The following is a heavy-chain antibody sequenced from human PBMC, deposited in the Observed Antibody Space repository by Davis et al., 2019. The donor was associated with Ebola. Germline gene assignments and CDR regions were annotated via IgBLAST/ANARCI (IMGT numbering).Heavy chain of an antibody. CDR3: ARGGFFLVRGVITNYYYYGMDV. V-gene: IGHV4-34*01. Sequence: MPSETLSLTCAVYGGSFSSYYWSWIRQPPGKGLEWIGEINHSGSTNYNPSLKSRVTISVDTSKNQFSLKLSSVTAADTAVYYCARGGFFLVRGVITNYYYYGMDVWGQGTTVTVSS. CDR1: GGSFSSYY. D-gene: IGHD3-10*01. J-gene: IGHJ6*02. CDR2: INHSGST.